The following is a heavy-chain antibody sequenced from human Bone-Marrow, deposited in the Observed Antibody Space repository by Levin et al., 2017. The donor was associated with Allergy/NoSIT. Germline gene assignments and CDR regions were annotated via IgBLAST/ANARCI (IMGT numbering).Heavy chain of an antibody. CDR2: IDPSDSYT. D-gene: IGHD3-10*01. J-gene: IGHJ6*03. CDR3: AEPGRPNDFYLDV. Sequence: GESLKISCQVSGYSLTTYWLTWVRQVPGKGLEWMGRIDPSDSYTNFSPAFQGHVTISVDNSINTAFLQWSSLRASDTAIYYCAEPGRPNDFYLDVWGTGTTVTVSS. V-gene: IGHV5-10-1*01. CDR1: GYSLTTYW.